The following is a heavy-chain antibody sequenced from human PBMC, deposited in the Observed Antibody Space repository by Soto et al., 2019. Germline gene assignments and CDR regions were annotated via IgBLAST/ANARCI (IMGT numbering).Heavy chain of an antibody. V-gene: IGHV1-3*01. CDR1: GYTFTSYA. Sequence: ASVKVSCKASGYTFTSYAMHWVRQAPGQRLEWMGWINAGNGNTKYSQKFQGRVTITRDTSASTAYMELSSLRSEDTAVYYCARKGYCSGGSCYFTNWPLDYWGQGTLVTVSS. CDR3: ARKGYCSGGSCYFTNWPLDY. J-gene: IGHJ4*02. D-gene: IGHD2-15*01. CDR2: INAGNGNT.